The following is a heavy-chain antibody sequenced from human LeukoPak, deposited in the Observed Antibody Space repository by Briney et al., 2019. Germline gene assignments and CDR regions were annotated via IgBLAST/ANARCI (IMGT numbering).Heavy chain of an antibody. CDR1: GGSFSGYY. D-gene: IGHD5/OR15-5a*01. J-gene: IGHJ5*02. CDR3: ARRVTVSATNWFDP. Sequence: SETLSLTCAVYGGSFSGYYWSWIRQPAGKGLEWIGRIYTSGSTNCNPSLKSRVTISVDTSKNQFSLKLSSVTAADTAVYYCARRVTVSATNWFDPWGQGTLVTVSS. V-gene: IGHV4-59*10. CDR2: IYTSGST.